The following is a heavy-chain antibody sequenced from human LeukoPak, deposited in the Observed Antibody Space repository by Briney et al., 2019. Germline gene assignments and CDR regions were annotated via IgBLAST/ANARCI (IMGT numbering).Heavy chain of an antibody. V-gene: IGHV4-34*01. J-gene: IGHJ4*02. Sequence: PSETLSLTCAVYGGSFSGYYWSWIRQPPGKGLEWIGEINHSGSTNYNPSLKSRVTISVDTSKNQFSLKLSSVTAVDTAVYYCARRRGAVAKYAFDYWGQGTLVTVSS. D-gene: IGHD6-19*01. CDR3: ARRRGAVAKYAFDY. CDR2: INHSGST. CDR1: GGSFSGYY.